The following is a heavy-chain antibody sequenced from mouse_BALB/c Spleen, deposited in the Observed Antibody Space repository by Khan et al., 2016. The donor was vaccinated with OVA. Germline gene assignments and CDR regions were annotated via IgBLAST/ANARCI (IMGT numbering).Heavy chain of an antibody. J-gene: IGHJ2*01. CDR1: GYSFTSGYA. CDR2: ISYSGGT. Sequence: EVQLQESGPGLVKPSQSLSLTCTVTGYSFTSGYAWNWIRQFPGNKLEWMGYISYSGGTSYNPSLKSRFSTTRDTSKNQFFLQLNSVTTEDTATYYCARENYYGYYFDYWGQGTTLTVPS. D-gene: IGHD1-1*01. V-gene: IGHV3-2*02. CDR3: ARENYYGYYFDY.